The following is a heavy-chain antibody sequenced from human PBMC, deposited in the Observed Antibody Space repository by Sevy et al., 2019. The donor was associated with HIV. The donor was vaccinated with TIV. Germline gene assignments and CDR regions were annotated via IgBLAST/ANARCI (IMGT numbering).Heavy chain of an antibody. J-gene: IGHJ4*02. CDR1: GFTFSTYG. D-gene: IGHD4-17*01. CDR2: MWFDGSNT. CDR3: ARDLEFYDYGDYGPAFMPDY. V-gene: IGHV3-33*01. Sequence: GGSLRLSCAASGFTFSTYGMHWVRQAPGKGLEWVAVMWFDGSNTYYADSVKGRFTISRDIAKNTLHLQMHSLRAEDTAVYYCARDLEFYDYGDYGPAFMPDYWGQGTLVTVS.